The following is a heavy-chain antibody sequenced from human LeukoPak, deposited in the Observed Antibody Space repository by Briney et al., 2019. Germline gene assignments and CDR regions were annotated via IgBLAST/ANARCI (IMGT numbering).Heavy chain of an antibody. V-gene: IGHV4-34*01. Sequence: PSETLSLTCAVYGGSFSGYYWSWIRQPPGKGLEWIGGINHSGSTNYNPSLESRVTISVDTSKNQFSLKLSSVTAADTAVYYCARQIHLRYYYGSGSYPDVWGKGTTVTISS. D-gene: IGHD3-10*01. CDR3: ARQIHLRYYYGSGSYPDV. CDR2: INHSGST. CDR1: GGSFSGYY. J-gene: IGHJ6*04.